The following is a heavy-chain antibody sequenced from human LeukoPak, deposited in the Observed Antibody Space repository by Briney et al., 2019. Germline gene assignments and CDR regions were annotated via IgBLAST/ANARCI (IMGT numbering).Heavy chain of an antibody. V-gene: IGHV1-2*06. CDR1: GYTFTSYG. CDR3: ARDLYSGSYYFDY. CDR2: INPNSGGT. Sequence: ASVKVSCKASGYTFTSYGISWVRQAPGQGLEWMGRINPNSGGTNYAQKFQGRVTMTRDTSISTAYMELSRLRSDDTAVYYCARDLYSGSYYFDYWGQGTLVTVSS. D-gene: IGHD1-26*01. J-gene: IGHJ4*02.